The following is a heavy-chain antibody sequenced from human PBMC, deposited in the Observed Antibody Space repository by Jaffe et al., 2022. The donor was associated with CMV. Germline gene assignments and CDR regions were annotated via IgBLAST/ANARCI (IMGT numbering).Heavy chain of an antibody. CDR2: ISSSSSYI. V-gene: IGHV3-21*01. J-gene: IGHJ6*02. D-gene: IGHD3-22*01. Sequence: EVQLVESGGGLVKPGGSLRLSCAASGFTFSSYSMNWVRQAPGKGLEWVSSISSSSSYIYYADSVKGRFTISRDNAKNSLYLQMNSLRAEDTAVYYCARIPSMIVVRSFYYYGMDVWGQGTTVTVSS. CDR3: ARIPSMIVVRSFYYYGMDV. CDR1: GFTFSSYS.